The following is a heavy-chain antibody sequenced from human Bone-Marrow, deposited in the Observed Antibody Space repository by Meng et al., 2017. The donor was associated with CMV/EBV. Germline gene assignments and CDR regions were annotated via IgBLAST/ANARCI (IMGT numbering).Heavy chain of an antibody. CDR3: ARGPPGWRNYDLSD. CDR1: EYTFTAYY. V-gene: IGHV1-69*10. D-gene: IGHD3-3*01. J-gene: IGHJ4*02. CDR2: IIPILGIA. Sequence: SVKVSCKASEYTFTAYYMHWVRQAPGQGLEWMGGIIPILGIANYAQKFQGRVTITADKSTSTAYMELSSLRSEDTAVYYCARGPPGWRNYDLSDWGQGTLVTVSS.